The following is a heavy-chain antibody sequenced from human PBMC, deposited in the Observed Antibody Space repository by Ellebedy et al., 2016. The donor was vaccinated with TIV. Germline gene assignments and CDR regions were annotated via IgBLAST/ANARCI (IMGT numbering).Heavy chain of an antibody. J-gene: IGHJ4*02. Sequence: SETLSLTXAVYGGSFGGYYWSWIRQTPGKGLEWIGEINHSGSTKYKSSLKSRVTVSLDMSKNQFSLKLSSVTAADTAVYYCARASGHDWDYFDYWGQGTLVTVSS. D-gene: IGHD5-12*01. V-gene: IGHV4-34*01. CDR1: GGSFGGYY. CDR3: ARASGHDWDYFDY. CDR2: INHSGST.